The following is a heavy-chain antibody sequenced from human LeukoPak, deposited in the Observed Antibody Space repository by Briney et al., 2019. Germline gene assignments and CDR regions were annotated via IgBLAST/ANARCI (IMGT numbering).Heavy chain of an antibody. CDR3: ARLYFSSSSFDY. V-gene: IGHV5-51*01. CDR1: GYSFPSSG. J-gene: IGHJ4*02. CDR2: IYPRDSDA. D-gene: IGHD2-2*01. Sequence: GESLKISCQTSGYSFPSSGIGWVRQMPGKGLEWMGVIYPRDSDARYSPSFQGQVTISVDKPINTAYLQWSSLKASDTATYYCARLYFSSSSFDYWGQGTLVTVAS.